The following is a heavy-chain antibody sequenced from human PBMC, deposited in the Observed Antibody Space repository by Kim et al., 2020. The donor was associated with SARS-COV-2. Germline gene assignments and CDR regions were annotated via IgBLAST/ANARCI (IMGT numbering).Heavy chain of an antibody. CDR2: IYYSGST. D-gene: IGHD6-6*01. V-gene: IGHV4-39*01. CDR1: GGSISSSSYY. J-gene: IGHJ5*02. CDR3: ARLVEAEYSSPLFDP. Sequence: SETLSLTCTVSGGSISSSSYYWGWIRQPPGKGLEWIGSIYYSGSTYYNPSLKSRVTISVDTSKNQFSLKLSSVTAADTAVYYCARLVEAEYSSPLFDPWGQGTLVTVSS.